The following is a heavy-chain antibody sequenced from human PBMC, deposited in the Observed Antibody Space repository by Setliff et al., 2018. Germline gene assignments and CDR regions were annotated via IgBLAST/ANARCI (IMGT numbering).Heavy chain of an antibody. CDR1: GVSIRGFY. Sequence: PSETLSLTCTVSGVSIRGFYWTWIRQSPKRGLEWLGYASHTGKTDYNPSLMSRVIISIDMSRKQFSLKLSSVTAADTAMYFCARGGYNSRSGYSAYYYDYWGQGALVTVSS. CDR2: ASHTGKT. CDR3: ARGGYNSRSGYSAYYYDY. D-gene: IGHD3-3*01. J-gene: IGHJ4*02. V-gene: IGHV4-59*03.